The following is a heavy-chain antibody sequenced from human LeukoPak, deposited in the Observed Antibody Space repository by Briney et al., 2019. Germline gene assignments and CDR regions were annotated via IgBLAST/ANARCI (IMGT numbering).Heavy chain of an antibody. CDR2: IRGEGRET. V-gene: IGHV3-74*01. Sequence: GGSLRLSCAASGFTFSTSWMHWVRQAPAKGLEWVSRIRGEGRETNYADSVKGRFTSSRDNGKNTLSLQMNRLRAEDTAPDYCARAVTWFEPWGHGTLGTVSP. D-gene: IGHD4-11*01. CDR3: ARAVTWFEP. CDR1: GFTFSTSW. J-gene: IGHJ5*02.